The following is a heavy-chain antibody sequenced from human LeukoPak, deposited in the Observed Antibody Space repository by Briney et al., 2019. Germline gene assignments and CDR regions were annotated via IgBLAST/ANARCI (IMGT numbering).Heavy chain of an antibody. CDR3: ARERGDYGMDV. Sequence: PSGGSLRLSCAASGFTFSSYWMHWVRQAPGKGLVWVSRINSDGSSTSYADSVKGRFTISRDNAKNTLYLQMNSLRAEDTAVYYCARERGDYGMDVWGQGTTVTVSS. J-gene: IGHJ6*02. D-gene: IGHD3-16*01. CDR1: GFTFSSYW. CDR2: INSDGSST. V-gene: IGHV3-74*01.